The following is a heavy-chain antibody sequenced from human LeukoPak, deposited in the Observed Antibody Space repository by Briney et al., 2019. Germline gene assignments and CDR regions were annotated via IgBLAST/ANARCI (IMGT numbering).Heavy chain of an antibody. Sequence: GGSLRLSCVASGFSFNSYGMHWVRQAPGKGPEWVAFIRNDGSKKFYADALKGRFTISRDNSKNTLYLQVNSLRLDDTAVYYCAKRDNGGDSGIDYWGQGTLVTVSS. J-gene: IGHJ4*02. CDR1: GFSFNSYG. V-gene: IGHV3-30*02. D-gene: IGHD4-23*01. CDR3: AKRDNGGDSGIDY. CDR2: IRNDGSKK.